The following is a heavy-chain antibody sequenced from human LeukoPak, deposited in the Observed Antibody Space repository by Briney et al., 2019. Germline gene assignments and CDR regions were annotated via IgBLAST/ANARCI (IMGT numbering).Heavy chain of an antibody. D-gene: IGHD3-10*01. V-gene: IGHV1-69*06. CDR1: GGTFSSYA. CDR2: IIPIFGTA. Sequence: SVKVSCKASGGTFSSYAISWVRQAPGQGLEWMGGIIPIFGTANYAQKFQGRVTITADKSTSTAYMELSSLRSEDTAVYYCARDYYGSGSHDAFDIWGQGTMVTVSS. J-gene: IGHJ3*02. CDR3: ARDYYGSGSHDAFDI.